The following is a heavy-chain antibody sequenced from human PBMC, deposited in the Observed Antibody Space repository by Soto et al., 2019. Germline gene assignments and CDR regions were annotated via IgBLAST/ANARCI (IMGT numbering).Heavy chain of an antibody. D-gene: IGHD3-10*01. V-gene: IGHV1-69*02. Sequence: QVQLVQSGAEVKKPGSSLRVSCKASGDTFNFYTINWVRQAPGLGLEWLGRIIPYLRVSNYAQKFQGRVTITADKSTNTAYMEGGSLRSEDTAMDYRATSFGSGYRAFDYWGQGALVTVSS. J-gene: IGHJ4*02. CDR3: ATSFGSGYRAFDY. CDR2: IIPYLRVS. CDR1: GDTFNFYT.